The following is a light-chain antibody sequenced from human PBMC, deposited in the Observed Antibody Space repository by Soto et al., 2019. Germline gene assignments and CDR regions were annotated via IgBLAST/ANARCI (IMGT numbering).Light chain of an antibody. J-gene: IGKJ1*01. Sequence: DIQMTQSPSSLPASVGDRVTITCRASQGISHFLAWYQQKPGKVPKLLIYAASILQSGVPPRFSGSGSGTEFTLTISSLQPEDVATYYCQKYNTVPRTFGQGTKVEI. CDR3: QKYNTVPRT. V-gene: IGKV1-27*01. CDR1: QGISHF. CDR2: AAS.